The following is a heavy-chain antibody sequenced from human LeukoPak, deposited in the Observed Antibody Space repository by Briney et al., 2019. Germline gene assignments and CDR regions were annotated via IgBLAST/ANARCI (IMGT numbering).Heavy chain of an antibody. V-gene: IGHV4-30-2*01. D-gene: IGHD2-2*01. J-gene: IGHJ4*02. CDR2: IYHSGST. Sequence: PSETLSLTCTVSGGSISSGGYYWSWIRQPPGKGLEWIGYIYHSGSTYYNPSLKSRVTISVDRSKNQFSLKLSSVTAADTAVYYCARSPIFSIVVVPAPIPYYFDYWGQGTLVTVSS. CDR1: GGSISSGGYY. CDR3: ARSPIFSIVVVPAPIPYYFDY.